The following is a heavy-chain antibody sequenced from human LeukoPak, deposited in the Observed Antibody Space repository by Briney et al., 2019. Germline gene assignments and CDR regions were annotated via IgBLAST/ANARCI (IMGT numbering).Heavy chain of an antibody. V-gene: IGHV4-59*01. CDR2: IYYSGST. D-gene: IGHD6-13*01. CDR3: AKEFSSSWYYYFDY. J-gene: IGHJ4*02. CDR1: GGSISSYY. Sequence: PSETLSLTCTVSGGSISSYYWSWIRQPPGKGLEWIGYIYYSGSTNYNPSLKSRVTISVDTSKNQFSLNLSSVTAADTAVYYCAKEFSSSWYYYFDYWGQGTLVTVSS.